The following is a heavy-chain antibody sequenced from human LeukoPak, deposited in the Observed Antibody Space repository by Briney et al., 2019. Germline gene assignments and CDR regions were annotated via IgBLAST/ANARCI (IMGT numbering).Heavy chain of an antibody. CDR3: ARLTSGYYDY. CDR2: IGSNGGAT. CDR1: GFTFSSYP. D-gene: IGHD3-22*01. V-gene: IGHV3-64*02. J-gene: IGHJ4*02. Sequence: GGSLRLSCAPSGFTFSSYPMHWVRQAPGKGLEYVSAIGSNGGATYYADFVEGRFTISRDNSKNTLYLQMGSLRPEDMAVYYCARLTSGYYDYWGQGTLVTVSS.